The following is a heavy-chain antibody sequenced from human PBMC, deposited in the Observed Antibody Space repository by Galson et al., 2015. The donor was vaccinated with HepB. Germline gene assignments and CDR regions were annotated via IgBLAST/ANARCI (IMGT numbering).Heavy chain of an antibody. Sequence: QSGAEVKKPGESLKISCKGSGYSFTSYWIGWVRQMPGKGLEWMGIVNPGDSDTKYSPSFQGQVTIPADKSINTAYLQWSSLKASDTAMYYCARQGFGVYGFPGPTFDPWGQGTLVTVSS. CDR3: ARQGFGVYGFPGPTFDP. V-gene: IGHV5-51*01. CDR2: VNPGDSDT. D-gene: IGHD3-16*01. CDR1: GYSFTSYW. J-gene: IGHJ5*02.